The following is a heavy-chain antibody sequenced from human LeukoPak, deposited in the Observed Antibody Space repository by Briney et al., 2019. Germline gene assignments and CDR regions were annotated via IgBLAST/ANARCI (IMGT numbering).Heavy chain of an antibody. CDR1: GGSFSGYY. V-gene: IGHV4-34*01. CDR2: INHSGST. Sequence: PSETLSLTCAVYGGSFSGYYWSWIRQPPGKGLEWIGEINHSGSTNYNPSLKSRVTISVDTSKNQFSLKLSSVTAADTAVYYCARAVTDTAMATYFDYWGQGTLVTVSS. J-gene: IGHJ4*02. CDR3: ARAVTDTAMATYFDY. D-gene: IGHD5-18*01.